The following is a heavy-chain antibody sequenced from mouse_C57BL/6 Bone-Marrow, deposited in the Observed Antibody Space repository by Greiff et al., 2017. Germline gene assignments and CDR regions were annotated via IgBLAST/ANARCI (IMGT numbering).Heavy chain of an antibody. CDR1: GFTFSDAW. D-gene: IGHD2-4*01. Sequence: EVMLVESGGGLVQPGGSMKLSCAASGFTFSDAWMDWVRQSPEKGLEWVAEIRNKANNHATYYAESVKGRFTISRDDSKSSVYLQMNSLRAEDTGIYYCTRPGDYDVGFAYWGQGTLVTVSA. V-gene: IGHV6-6*01. CDR2: IRNKANNHAT. J-gene: IGHJ3*01. CDR3: TRPGDYDVGFAY.